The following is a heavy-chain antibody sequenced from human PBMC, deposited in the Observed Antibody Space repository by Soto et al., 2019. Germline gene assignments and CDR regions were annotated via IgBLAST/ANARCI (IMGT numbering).Heavy chain of an antibody. CDR1: GGSISGHY. CDR2: SYSSGTT. V-gene: IGHV4-4*07. D-gene: IGHD6-13*01. J-gene: IGHJ4*02. Sequence: SATLSLTYSVSGGSISGHYWSWIRLPAGRRLQWVGRSYSSGTTNYNPSLKSRVRMSVDTDRNSFSLRLDSLTAADTAVYYCARNFDIAATGTAFDSWGRGVLVTVSS. CDR3: ARNFDIAATGTAFDS.